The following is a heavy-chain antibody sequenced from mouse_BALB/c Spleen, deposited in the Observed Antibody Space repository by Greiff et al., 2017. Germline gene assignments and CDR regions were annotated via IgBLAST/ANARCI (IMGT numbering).Heavy chain of an antibody. Sequence: EVMLVESGGGLVKPGGSLKLSCAASGFTFSSYAMSWVRQSPEKRLEWVAEISSGGSYTYYPDTVTGRFTISRDNAKNTLYLEMSSLRSEDTAMYYCARDYGSSWFAYWGQGTLVTVSA. CDR2: ISSGGSYT. J-gene: IGHJ3*01. CDR1: GFTFSSYA. CDR3: ARDYGSSWFAY. V-gene: IGHV5-9-4*01. D-gene: IGHD1-1*01.